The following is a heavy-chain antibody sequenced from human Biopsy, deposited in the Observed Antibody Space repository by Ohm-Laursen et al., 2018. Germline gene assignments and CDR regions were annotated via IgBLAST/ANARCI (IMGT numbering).Heavy chain of an antibody. CDR2: ISPSGATT. V-gene: IGHV1-46*01. J-gene: IGHJ6*02. CDR1: GNTFATYH. CDR3: ARAGVGSDGTDSYYYGMDV. Sequence: SSVKVSCKASGNTFATYHIHWVRQAPGQGLEWMGVISPSGATTSFSQKFQGRITMTRDTSTGTVYIDLNSLGSEDTAVYYCARAGVGSDGTDSYYYGMDVWGPGTTVTVSS. D-gene: IGHD5-24*01.